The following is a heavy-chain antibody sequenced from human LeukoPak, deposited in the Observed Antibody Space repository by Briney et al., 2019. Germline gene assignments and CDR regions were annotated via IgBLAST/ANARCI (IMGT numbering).Heavy chain of an antibody. D-gene: IGHD4-23*01. J-gene: IGHJ4*02. CDR3: ARGYGGNSDYFDY. CDR1: GSSSSSGGYS. Sequence: SETLSLTCAVFGSSSSSGGYSWSWIRQPPGKGLEWIGYIYHSGSTYYNPSLKSRVTISVDRSKNQFSLKLSSVTAADTAVYYCARGYGGNSDYFDYWGQGTLVTVSS. CDR2: IYHSGST. V-gene: IGHV4-30-2*01.